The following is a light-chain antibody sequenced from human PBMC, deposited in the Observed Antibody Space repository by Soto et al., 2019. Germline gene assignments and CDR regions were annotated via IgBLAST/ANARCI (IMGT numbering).Light chain of an antibody. V-gene: IGLV1-47*01. J-gene: IGLJ2*01. Sequence: QSVLTQPPSASGTPGQRVTISCSGSSSNIGSNYAYWYQQLPGTAPKLLIYRSNQLPSGVPDRFSGSKSGTSASLAISGLRSEDEADYFCAAWDDSLSGPVFGGGTKVTVL. CDR3: AAWDDSLSGPV. CDR2: RSN. CDR1: SSNIGSNY.